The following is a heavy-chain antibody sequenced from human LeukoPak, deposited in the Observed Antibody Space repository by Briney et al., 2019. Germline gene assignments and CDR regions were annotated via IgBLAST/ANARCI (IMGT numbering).Heavy chain of an antibody. V-gene: IGHV4-30-4*01. D-gene: IGHD2-2*01. J-gene: IGHJ6*02. CDR1: GGSISSGGYY. Sequence: PSQTLSLTCTVSGGSISSGGYYWSWIRQPPGKGLEWIGYIYYSGSTYYNPSLKSRVTISVDTSKNQFSLKLSSVTAADTAVYYCARDRWAGWNSTSFPSRYYYYYGMDVWGQGTTVTVSS. CDR2: IYYSGST. CDR3: ARDRWAGWNSTSFPSRYYYYYGMDV.